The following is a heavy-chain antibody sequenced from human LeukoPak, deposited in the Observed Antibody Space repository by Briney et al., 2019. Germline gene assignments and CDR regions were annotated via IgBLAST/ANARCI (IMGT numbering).Heavy chain of an antibody. D-gene: IGHD3-22*01. Sequence: PGGSLRLSCAASGFTFSSYWMSWVRQAPGKGLEWVANIKQDGSEKYYVDSVKGRFTISRDNAKNSLYLQMNSLRAEDTAVYYCARTWRNYYDSSGYMDVWGKGTTVTISS. V-gene: IGHV3-7*01. CDR1: GFTFSSYW. CDR2: IKQDGSEK. J-gene: IGHJ6*04. CDR3: ARTWRNYYDSSGYMDV.